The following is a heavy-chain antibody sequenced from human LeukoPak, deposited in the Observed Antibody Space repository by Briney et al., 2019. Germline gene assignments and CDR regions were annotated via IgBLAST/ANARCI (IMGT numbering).Heavy chain of an antibody. D-gene: IGHD1-14*01. CDR1: GFTFSSCG. Sequence: GGSLRLSCAASGFTFSSCGFNWVRQAPGKGLEWVSSIGPTGTDRYYADSVRGRFTISRNNAKNSMYLQMDSLRDEDTAVYYCATETIGRHYDYWGQGTLLTVSS. CDR3: ATETIGRHYDY. CDR2: IGPTGTDR. J-gene: IGHJ4*02. V-gene: IGHV3-21*01.